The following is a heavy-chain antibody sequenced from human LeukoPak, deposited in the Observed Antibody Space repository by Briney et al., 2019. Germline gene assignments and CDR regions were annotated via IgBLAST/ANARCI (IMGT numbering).Heavy chain of an antibody. CDR2: IIPIFGTA. CDR1: GGTFSSYA. J-gene: IGHJ6*04. D-gene: IGHD3-22*01. V-gene: IGHV1-69*05. CDR3: ARAHYASSNIKVPFDV. Sequence: GASVKVSCKASGGTFSSYAISWVRQAPGQGLEWMGGIIPIFGTANYAQKFQGRVTMTRDTATSTVYMELSSLRSDDTAVYYCARAHYASSNIKVPFDVWGKGTTVTVSS.